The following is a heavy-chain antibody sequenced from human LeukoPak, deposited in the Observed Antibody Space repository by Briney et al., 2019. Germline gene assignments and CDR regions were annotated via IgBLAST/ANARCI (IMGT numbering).Heavy chain of an antibody. D-gene: IGHD3-10*02. V-gene: IGHV3-30*18. J-gene: IGHJ4*02. Sequence: GGSLRLSCAASGFTFSRYGMHWVRQVPGKGLDWMAVISFDGSKKFFVDSVKGRVTISRDNSKSTLYLEIHSLRPEDTALYYCAKDWYLRGVIRIFDYWGQGTLVTVSS. CDR1: GFTFSRYG. CDR2: ISFDGSKK. CDR3: AKDWYLRGVIRIFDY.